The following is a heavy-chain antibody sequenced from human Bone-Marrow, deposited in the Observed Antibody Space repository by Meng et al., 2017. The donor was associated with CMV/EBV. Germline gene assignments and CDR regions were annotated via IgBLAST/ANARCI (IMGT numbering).Heavy chain of an antibody. CDR1: GGSISSSNW. V-gene: IGHV4-4*02. CDR2: IYHSGST. J-gene: IGHJ4*02. Sequence: GSLRLSCAVSGGSISSSNWWSWVRQPPGKGLEWIGEIYHSGSTNYNPSLKSRVTISVDKSKNQFSLKLSSVTAADTAVYYCARAPYCYDSSGYPDYWGQGTLVTVSS. CDR3: ARAPYCYDSSGYPDY. D-gene: IGHD3-22*01.